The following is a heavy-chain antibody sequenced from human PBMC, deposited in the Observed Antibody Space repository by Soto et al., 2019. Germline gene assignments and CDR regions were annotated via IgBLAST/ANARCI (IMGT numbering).Heavy chain of an antibody. Sequence: ASVKVSCKASGYTFTSYGISWVRQAPGQGLEWMGWISAYNGNTNYADSVKGRFTISRDNSKNTLYLQMNSLRAEDTAVYYCARAQWLAPHFDYWGQGTLVTVSS. V-gene: IGHV1-18*01. CDR3: ARAQWLAPHFDY. J-gene: IGHJ4*02. D-gene: IGHD6-19*01. CDR2: ISAYNGNT. CDR1: GYTFTSYG.